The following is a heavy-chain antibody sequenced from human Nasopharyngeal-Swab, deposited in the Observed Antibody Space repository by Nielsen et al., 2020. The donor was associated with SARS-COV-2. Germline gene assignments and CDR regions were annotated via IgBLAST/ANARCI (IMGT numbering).Heavy chain of an antibody. CDR2: IYYSGST. CDR1: GGSISSSSYY. Sequence: SETLSLTCTVSGGSISSSSYYWGWIRQPPGKGLEWIGSIYYSGSTYYNPSLKSRVTISVDTSKNQFSLRLSSVTAADTAVYYCARGGYSYGFDYWGQGTLVTVSS. V-gene: IGHV4-39*01. CDR3: ARGGYSYGFDY. J-gene: IGHJ4*02. D-gene: IGHD5-18*01.